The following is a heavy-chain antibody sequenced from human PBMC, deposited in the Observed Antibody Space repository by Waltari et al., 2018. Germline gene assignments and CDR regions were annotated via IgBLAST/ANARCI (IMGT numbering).Heavy chain of an antibody. V-gene: IGHV1-69*12. J-gene: IGHJ6*03. D-gene: IGHD2-2*01. CDR2: IIPIFGTA. CDR3: ARVAPQIVVGVWYYMDV. Sequence: QVQLVQSGAEVKKPGSSVKVSCKASGGTCSSSAISWVRQAPGQGLEWMGGIIPIFGTANDAQKFQGRVTITADESTSTAYMELSSLRSEDTAVYYCARVAPQIVVGVWYYMDVWGKGTTVTISS. CDR1: GGTCSSSA.